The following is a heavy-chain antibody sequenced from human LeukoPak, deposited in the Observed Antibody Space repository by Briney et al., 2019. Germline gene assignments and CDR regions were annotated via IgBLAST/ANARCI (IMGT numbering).Heavy chain of an antibody. CDR2: IHPHGII. J-gene: IGHJ5*02. CDR1: GVSRHVYH. CDR3: ARGRDRSKAGDL. V-gene: IGHV4-34*01. D-gene: IGHD5-24*01. Sequence: PEAPSHTRAVPGVSRHVYHYSLLPQPPRKGLGWIGEIHPHGIIYYSPSLMGRVTISTDTSKTQFSLRLTSVTAADTAFYYCARGRDRSKAGDLWGQGILVTVSS.